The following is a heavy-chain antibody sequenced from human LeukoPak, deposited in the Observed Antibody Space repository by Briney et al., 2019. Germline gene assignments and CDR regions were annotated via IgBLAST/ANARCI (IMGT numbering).Heavy chain of an antibody. Sequence: PGGSLRLSCAASGCTFDDFAMHWVRQAPGKGLQWFSLVSGDSRNTYYAESVKGRFTISRDNSKNSLYLQMNSLRTEDTALYYCAKDISETDFWSDSQYGMDVWGQGTTVTVSS. CDR2: VSGDSRNT. J-gene: IGHJ6*02. CDR1: GCTFDDFA. V-gene: IGHV3-43*02. D-gene: IGHD3-3*01. CDR3: AKDISETDFWSDSQYGMDV.